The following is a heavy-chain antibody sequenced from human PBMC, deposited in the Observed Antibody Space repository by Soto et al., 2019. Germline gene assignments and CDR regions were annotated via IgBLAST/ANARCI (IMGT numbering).Heavy chain of an antibody. J-gene: IGHJ6*02. CDR1: GGSVSSGSYY. Sequence: PSETLSLTCTVSGGSVSSGSYYWSWIRQPPGKGLEWIGYIYYSGSTNYNPSLKSRVTISVDTSKNQFSLKLSSVTAADTAVYYCARYPKTNQLRFLEWYGDGMDVWGQGTTVTVSS. CDR3: ARYPKTNQLRFLEWYGDGMDV. V-gene: IGHV4-61*01. D-gene: IGHD3-3*01. CDR2: IYYSGST.